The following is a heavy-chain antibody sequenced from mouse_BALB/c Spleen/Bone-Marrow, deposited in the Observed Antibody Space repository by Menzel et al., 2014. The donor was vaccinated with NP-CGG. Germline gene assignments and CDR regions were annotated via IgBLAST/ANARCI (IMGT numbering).Heavy chain of an antibody. CDR2: INPSNGGT. V-gene: IGHV1S81*02. CDR1: GYTFTSYY. CDR3: TRSRRAMDH. Sequence: QVQLKESGAELVKPGASEKLSCKASGYTFTSYYMCWVKQRPGQGLEWIGEINPSNGGTNFNEKFKSKATLTVDKSSSTAYMSLSSLTSEDSAVYYCTRSRRAMDHWGQGTSVTVSS. D-gene: IGHD2-12*01. J-gene: IGHJ4*01.